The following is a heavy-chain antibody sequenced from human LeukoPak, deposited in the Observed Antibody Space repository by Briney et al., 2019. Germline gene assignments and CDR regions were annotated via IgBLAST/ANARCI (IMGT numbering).Heavy chain of an antibody. CDR3: ARGRYSNAFDI. J-gene: IGHJ3*02. CDR1: GYTFTSYA. V-gene: IGHV1-2*02. D-gene: IGHD2-15*01. CDR2: INPNSGGT. Sequence: ASVKVSCKASGYTFTSYAMNWVRQAPGQGLEWMGWINPNSGGTNYAQKFQGRVTMTRDTSISTAYMELSRLRSDDTAVYYCARGRYSNAFDIWGQGTMVTVSS.